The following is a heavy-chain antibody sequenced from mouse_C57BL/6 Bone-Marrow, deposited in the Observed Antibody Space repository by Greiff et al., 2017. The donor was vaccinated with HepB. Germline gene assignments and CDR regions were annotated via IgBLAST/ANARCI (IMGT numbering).Heavy chain of an antibody. J-gene: IGHJ2*01. D-gene: IGHD2-3*01. Sequence: EVQRVESGPGLVKPSQSLSLTCSVTGYSITSGYYWNWIRQFPGNKLEWMGYISYDGSNNYNPSLKNRISITRDTSKNQFFLKLNSVTTEDTATYYCARGWLQNYWGQGTTLTVSS. V-gene: IGHV3-6*01. CDR1: GYSITSGYY. CDR2: ISYDGSN. CDR3: ARGWLQNY.